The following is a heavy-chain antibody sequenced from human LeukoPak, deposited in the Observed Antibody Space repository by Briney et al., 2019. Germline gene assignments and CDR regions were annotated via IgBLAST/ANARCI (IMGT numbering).Heavy chain of an antibody. CDR2: ISTYNDNT. D-gene: IGHD1-26*01. CDR1: GYTFTSYY. V-gene: IGHV1-18*04. Sequence: ASVKVSCKASGYTFTSYYMHWVRQAPGQGPEWLGWISTYNDNTYYAQKFQGRVTMTTDTSTSTAYMELMSLTSDDTAVYYCARSNSGSYYHFDYWGQATLVTVSS. CDR3: ARSNSGSYYHFDY. J-gene: IGHJ4*02.